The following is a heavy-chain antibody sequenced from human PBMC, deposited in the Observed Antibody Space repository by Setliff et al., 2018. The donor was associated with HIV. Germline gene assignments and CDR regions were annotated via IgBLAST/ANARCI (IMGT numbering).Heavy chain of an antibody. CDR1: GYTFTNYW. CDR2: IYPGDSDT. J-gene: IGHJ4*03. Sequence: RGESLKISCEASGYTFTNYWIGWVRQMPGKGLEWMGIIYPGDSDTRISLSFRGQVTISADKSISTAYLQLNSLRASDTAIYYCTKGGGLNFRWHDWFVKIWGQGTPVTVSS. D-gene: IGHD3-9*01. V-gene: IGHV5-51*01. CDR3: TKGGGLNFRWHDWFVKI.